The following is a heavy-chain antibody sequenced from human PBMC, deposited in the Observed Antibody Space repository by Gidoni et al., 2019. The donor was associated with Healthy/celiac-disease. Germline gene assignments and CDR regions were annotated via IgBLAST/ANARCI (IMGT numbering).Heavy chain of an antibody. CDR2: IYHSGST. J-gene: IGHJ5*02. CDR1: GGSISSGGYS. D-gene: IGHD1-1*01. V-gene: IGHV4-30-2*01. CDR3: ARETGTNWFDP. Sequence: QLQLQESGSGLVKPSQTLSLTCAVSGGSISSGGYSWSWIRQQPGKGLEWIGYIYHSGSTDYNPSLKSRVTISVDRSKNQFSLKLSSVTAADTAVYYCARETGTNWFDPWGQGTLVTVSS.